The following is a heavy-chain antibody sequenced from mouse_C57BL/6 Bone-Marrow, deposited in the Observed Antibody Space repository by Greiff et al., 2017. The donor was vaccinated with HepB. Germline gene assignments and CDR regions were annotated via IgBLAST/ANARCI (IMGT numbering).Heavy chain of an antibody. V-gene: IGHV5-6*02. CDR1: GFTFSSYG. CDR2: ISSGGSYT. CDR3: ARRTKGLGTWVAY. J-gene: IGHJ3*01. Sequence: DVKLVESGGDLVKPGGSLKLSCAASGFTFSSYGMSWVRQTPDKRLEWVATISSGGSYTYYPDSVKGRFTISRDNAKNTLYLQMSSLKSEDTAMYYCARRTKGLGTWVAYWGQGTLVTVSA. D-gene: IGHD2-14*01.